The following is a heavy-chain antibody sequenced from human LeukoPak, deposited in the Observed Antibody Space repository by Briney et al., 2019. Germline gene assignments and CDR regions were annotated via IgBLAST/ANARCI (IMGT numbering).Heavy chain of an antibody. V-gene: IGHV3-23*01. CDR3: ARRAGAYSHPYDY. CDR1: GFTFSSFG. Sequence: GGSLRLSCAASGFTFSSFGMSWVRQAPGKGLEWASAISASGGSTYYADSVKGRFTISRDNSKNTLYLQMNSLRAEDTAVYYCARRAGAYSHPYDYWGQGTLVTVSS. D-gene: IGHD4/OR15-4a*01. J-gene: IGHJ4*02. CDR2: ISASGGST.